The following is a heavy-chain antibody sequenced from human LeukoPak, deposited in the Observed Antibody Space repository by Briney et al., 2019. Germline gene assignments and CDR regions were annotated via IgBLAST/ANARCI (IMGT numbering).Heavy chain of an antibody. CDR3: ARDGDMRSTTIFGVVLG. D-gene: IGHD3-3*01. V-gene: IGHV4-34*01. CDR1: GGSFSGYY. CDR2: INHSGST. J-gene: IGHJ4*02. Sequence: SETLSLTCAVYGGSFSGYYWSWIRQPPGKGLEWIGEINHSGSTNYNPSLKSRVTISVDTSKNQFSLKLSSVTAADTAVYYCARDGDMRSTTIFGVVLGWGQGTLVTVSS.